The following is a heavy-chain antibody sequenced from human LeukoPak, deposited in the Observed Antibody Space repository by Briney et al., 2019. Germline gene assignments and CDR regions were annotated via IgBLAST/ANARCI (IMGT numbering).Heavy chain of an antibody. CDR3: ARDCSGGSCYSGGYYYMDV. Sequence: SQTLSLTCTVSGGPISSGGYYWSWIRQHPGKGLEWIGYIYYSGSTYYNPSLKSRVTISVDTSKNQFSLKLSSVTAADTAVYYCARDCSGGSCYSGGYYYMDVWGKGTTVTVSS. CDR1: GGPISSGGYY. CDR2: IYYSGST. D-gene: IGHD2-15*01. V-gene: IGHV4-31*03. J-gene: IGHJ6*03.